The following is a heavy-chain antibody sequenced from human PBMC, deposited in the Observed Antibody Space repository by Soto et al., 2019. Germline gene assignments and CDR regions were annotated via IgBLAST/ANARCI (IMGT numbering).Heavy chain of an antibody. J-gene: IGHJ6*02. CDR1: DYTFTSYG. CDR2: ISVHNGNT. Sequence: QVQLVQSGAEVKKPGASVKVSCKTSDYTFTSYGVNWVRQAPGQGLEWMGWISVHNGNTNYAQRLQGRVTMTTDTSTRTAYMELRSLRSDDTAVYYCVGGMDVWGQGTTVTVSS. CDR3: VGGMDV. V-gene: IGHV1-18*01.